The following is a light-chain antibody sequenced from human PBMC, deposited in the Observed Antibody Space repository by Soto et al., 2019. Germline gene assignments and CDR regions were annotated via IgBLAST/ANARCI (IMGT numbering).Light chain of an antibody. J-gene: IGKJ4*01. Sequence: EIVLTDSPSTLSLSPLERATLSFMSSQSVSSYLAWYQQKPGQAPRLLIYDASSRATGIPDRFSGGGSGTDFTLTISRLEPEDFAVYYCQQFSSYPLTFGGGTKVDIK. V-gene: IGKV3-11*01. CDR2: DAS. CDR3: QQFSSYPLT. CDR1: QSVSSY.